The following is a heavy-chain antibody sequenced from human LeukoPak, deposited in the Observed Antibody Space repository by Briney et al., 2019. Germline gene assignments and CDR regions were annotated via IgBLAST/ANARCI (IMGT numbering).Heavy chain of an antibody. CDR3: VKDTIFTVDSFDY. CDR2: ISFDGSDA. V-gene: IGHV3-74*01. J-gene: IGHJ4*02. D-gene: IGHD3-3*01. Sequence: GGSLRLSCAASGFTFSGFWMHWVRQAPGKGLVWVSCISFDGSDATYADSVKGRFTISRDNSKNTLYLEMSSLRAEDTAVYYCVKDTIFTVDSFDYWGQGTLVTVSS. CDR1: GFTFSGFW.